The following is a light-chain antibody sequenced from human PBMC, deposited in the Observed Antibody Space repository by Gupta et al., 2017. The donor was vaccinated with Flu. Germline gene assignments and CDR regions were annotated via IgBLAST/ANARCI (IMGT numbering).Light chain of an antibody. CDR3: SSYSATGDLAL. CDR2: DVS. V-gene: IGLV2-14*03. J-gene: IGLJ2*01. Sequence: QFAQTQPASVSRSPGPSIHRRGNGTSSDIGTYDDVSWYQQSPGSAPKFMIYDVSNRPSGISDRFSGSKSGNKASLTISRLQAEDEADYYCSSYSATGDLALFGGGTKVTVL. CDR1: SSDIGTYDD.